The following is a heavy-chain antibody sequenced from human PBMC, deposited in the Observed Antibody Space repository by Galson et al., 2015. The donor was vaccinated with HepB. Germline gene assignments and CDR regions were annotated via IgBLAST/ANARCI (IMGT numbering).Heavy chain of an antibody. D-gene: IGHD2-21*01. V-gene: IGHV3-30-3*02. CDR1: GFTFSNYA. CDR2: ICCDGSNK. Sequence: SLRLSCAASGFTFSNYAMRWVRQAPGKGLEWVSVICCDGSNKYYADSVKGRFTVSRDNSKNTLYLQMNSLRADDTAIYYCANDSILHRSNDCHIERWGHGTLVTVSS. CDR3: ANDSILHRSNDCHIER. J-gene: IGHJ4*01.